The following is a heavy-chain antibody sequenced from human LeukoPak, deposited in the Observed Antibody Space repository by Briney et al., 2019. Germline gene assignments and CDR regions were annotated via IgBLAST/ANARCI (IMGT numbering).Heavy chain of an antibody. V-gene: IGHV3-23*01. J-gene: IGHJ6*02. CDR3: AKDSAVVPAAPYGMDV. D-gene: IGHD2-2*01. CDR2: ISGSGGGT. Sequence: GGSLRLSCAASGFTFSGYAMNWVRQAPGKGLEWVSTISGSGGGTYYADSVKGRFTISRDNPKNTLYLQMNSLRAEDTAVYYCAKDSAVVPAAPYGMDVWGQGTTVTVSS. CDR1: GFTFSGYA.